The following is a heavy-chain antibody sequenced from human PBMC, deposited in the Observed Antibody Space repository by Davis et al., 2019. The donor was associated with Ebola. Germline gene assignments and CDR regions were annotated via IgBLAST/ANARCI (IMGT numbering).Heavy chain of an antibody. CDR1: SFSFRSYS. J-gene: IGHJ3*02. CDR3: ARDSIVGAIAFDI. V-gene: IGHV3-48*04. Sequence: GESLKISCAASSFSFRSYSMNWVRQAPGKGLEWVSYISSSSSTIYYADSVKGRFTISRDNAKNSLYLQMNSLRAEDTAVYYCARDSIVGAIAFDIWGKGTMVNVSS. D-gene: IGHD1-26*01. CDR2: ISSSSSTI.